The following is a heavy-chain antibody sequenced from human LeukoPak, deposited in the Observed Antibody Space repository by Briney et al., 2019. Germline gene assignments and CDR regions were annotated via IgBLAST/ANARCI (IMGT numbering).Heavy chain of an antibody. CDR1: GYTFTGYY. CDR3: ARRDCSSSSCHYYYYYMDV. D-gene: IGHD2-2*01. Sequence: GASVKVSCKASGYTFTGYYMHWVRQAPGQGLEWLGWITTYNGNTNYAQKVQDRVTMTTDTSTSTAYMELRSLTSDDTAVYYCARRDCSSSSCHYYYYYMDVWGQGTTVTVSS. V-gene: IGHV1-18*04. J-gene: IGHJ6*02. CDR2: ITTYNGNT.